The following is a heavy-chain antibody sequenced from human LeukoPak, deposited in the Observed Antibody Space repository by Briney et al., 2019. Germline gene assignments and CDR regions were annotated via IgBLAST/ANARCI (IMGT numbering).Heavy chain of an antibody. Sequence: GGSLRLSCAASGFTLSSYGMHWVRQAPGKGLEWVAFIRYDGSNKYYADSVKGRFTISRDNSKNTLYLQMNSLRAEDTAVYYCAKDSCTNGVCYDFDYWGQGTLVTVSS. V-gene: IGHV3-30*02. J-gene: IGHJ4*02. CDR3: AKDSCTNGVCYDFDY. CDR1: GFTLSSYG. D-gene: IGHD2-8*01. CDR2: IRYDGSNK.